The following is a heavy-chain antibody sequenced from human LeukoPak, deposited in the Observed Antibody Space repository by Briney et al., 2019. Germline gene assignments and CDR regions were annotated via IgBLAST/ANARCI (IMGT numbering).Heavy chain of an antibody. CDR3: ARDTGSDPNRVVQFDH. J-gene: IGHJ4*02. CDR1: GGSVSSGNYY. CDR2: IYYRGRS. Sequence: PSETLSLTCTVSGGSVSSGNYYWSWIRQPPGKGLEWIGNIYYRGRSNYNPSLKSRVTISVDTSKNQFSLKLSSATAADTAVYYCARDTGSDPNRVVQFDHWGLGTLVTVSS. D-gene: IGHD3-3*01. V-gene: IGHV4-61*01.